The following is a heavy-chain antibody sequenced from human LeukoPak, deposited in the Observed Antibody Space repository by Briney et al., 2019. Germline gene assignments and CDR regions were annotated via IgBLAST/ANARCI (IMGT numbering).Heavy chain of an antibody. CDR2: ICPGDSDT. CDR1: GYSFTSYW. Sequence: GASVKVSCKGSGYSFTSYWIGWVRQMPGKGLEWMGIICPGDSDTRYSPSFQGQVTISADKSISTAYLQWSSLKASDTAMYYCARPYYYDSSGYYYDYWGQGTLVTVSS. J-gene: IGHJ4*02. V-gene: IGHV5-51*01. CDR3: ARPYYYDSSGYYYDY. D-gene: IGHD3-22*01.